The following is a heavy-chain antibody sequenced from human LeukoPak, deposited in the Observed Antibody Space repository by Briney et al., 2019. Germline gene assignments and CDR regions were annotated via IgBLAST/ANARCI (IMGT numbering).Heavy chain of an antibody. D-gene: IGHD6-13*01. CDR3: AKDSEPIAAAGRGIFFDY. J-gene: IGHJ4*02. CDR2: IGGSGGST. CDR1: GFTFSSYA. V-gene: IGHV3-23*01. Sequence: PGGSLRLSCAASGFTFSSYAMSWVRQAPGKGLEWVSAIGGSGGSTYYADSVKGRFTISRDNSKNTLYLQMNSLRAEDTAVYYCAKDSEPIAAAGRGIFFDYWGQGTLVTLSS.